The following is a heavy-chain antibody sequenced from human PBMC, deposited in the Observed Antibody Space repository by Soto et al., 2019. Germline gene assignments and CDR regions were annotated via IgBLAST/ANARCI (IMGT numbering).Heavy chain of an antibody. CDR2: IYYSGIT. J-gene: IGHJ6*02. Sequence: SETLSLTCTVSGGSISSYYWSWIRQPPGKGLEWIGYIYYSGITNYNPSLKSRVTISVDTSTSTVYMELRNLRSDDTAVYYCARCIQQDYYYGMDVWGQGTTVTVSS. V-gene: IGHV4-59*01. D-gene: IGHD5-18*01. CDR1: GGSISSYY. CDR3: ARCIQQDYYYGMDV.